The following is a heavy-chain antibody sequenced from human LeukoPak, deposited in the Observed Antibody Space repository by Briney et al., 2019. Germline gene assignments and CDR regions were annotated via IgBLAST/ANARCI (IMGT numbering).Heavy chain of an antibody. J-gene: IGHJ5*02. CDR2: IYTSGST. Sequence: SETLSLTCTVSGGSISSYYWSWIRQPAGKGLEWIGRIYTSGSTNYNPSLKSRVTMSVDTSENQFSLKLSSVTAADTAVYYCARVDPLPGIAAAGEEWFDPWGQGTLVTVSS. V-gene: IGHV4-4*07. CDR3: ARVDPLPGIAAAGEEWFDP. D-gene: IGHD6-13*01. CDR1: GGSISSYY.